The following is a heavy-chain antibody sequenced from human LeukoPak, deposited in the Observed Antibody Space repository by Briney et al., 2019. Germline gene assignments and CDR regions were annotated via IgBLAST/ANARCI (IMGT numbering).Heavy chain of an antibody. Sequence: PSETLSLTCTVSDGSMSSSSYHWGWIRQPPGKGLEWIGSMSYSGTTFYNPSLQSRVTISVDTSKNQFSLKLSSVTAADTAVYYCARGEYSSSWYASYYYYGMDVWGQGTTVTVSS. D-gene: IGHD6-13*01. J-gene: IGHJ6*02. CDR2: MSYSGTT. CDR1: DGSMSSSSYH. CDR3: ARGEYSSSWYASYYYYGMDV. V-gene: IGHV4-39*01.